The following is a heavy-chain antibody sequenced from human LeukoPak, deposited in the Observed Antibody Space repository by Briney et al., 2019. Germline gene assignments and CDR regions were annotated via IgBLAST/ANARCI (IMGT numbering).Heavy chain of an antibody. D-gene: IGHD6-6*01. Sequence: SVKVSCKASGYTFTDYYMHWLRQAPGQGLKWMGWINPNSGDTYSAQKFQGRVTMTRDTSINSAYMDLSSLRSDDTAVYYCARGPSHGAFDIWGQGTMVTVSS. V-gene: IGHV1-2*02. J-gene: IGHJ3*02. CDR1: GYTFTDYY. CDR3: ARGPSHGAFDI. CDR2: INPNSGDT.